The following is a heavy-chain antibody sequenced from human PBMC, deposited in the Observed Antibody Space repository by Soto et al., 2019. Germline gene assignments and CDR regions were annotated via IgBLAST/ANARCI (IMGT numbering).Heavy chain of an antibody. CDR2: IYYSGST. CDR1: GGSISSGDYY. Sequence: LSLTCTVSGGSISSGDYYWSWIRQPPGKGLEWIGYIYYSGSTYYNPSLKSRVTISVDTSKYQFSLKLSSVTAADTAVYYCARAPRDYSNYNWFDPWGQGTLVTVSS. D-gene: IGHD4-4*01. J-gene: IGHJ5*02. CDR3: ARAPRDYSNYNWFDP. V-gene: IGHV4-30-4*01.